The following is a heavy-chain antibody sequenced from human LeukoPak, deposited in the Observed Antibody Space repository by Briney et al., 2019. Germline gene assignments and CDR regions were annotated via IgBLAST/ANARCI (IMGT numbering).Heavy chain of an antibody. CDR2: ISSSSSYI. V-gene: IGHV3-21*01. J-gene: IGHJ4*02. CDR3: ARDSHLRVIVCFDY. Sequence: PGGSLRLSCAASGFTFSSYSMNWVRQAPGKGLEWVSSISSSSSYIYYADSVKCRFTISRDNAKNSLYLQMNSLRAEDTAVYYCARDSHLRVIVCFDYWGQGTLVTVSS. CDR1: GFTFSSYS. D-gene: IGHD3-16*02.